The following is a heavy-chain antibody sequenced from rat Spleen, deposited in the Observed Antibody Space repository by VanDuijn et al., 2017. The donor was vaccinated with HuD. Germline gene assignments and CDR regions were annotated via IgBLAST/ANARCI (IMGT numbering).Heavy chain of an antibody. CDR3: ATLTPLFAY. Sequence: EVQLVESGGGLVQPGRSLKLSCVVSGFTFDDFYMAWVRQAPTKGLEWVATIIYDGSSTHYRDSVKGRFTISRDNAKRTLYLQMDSLRSEDTATYYCATLTPLFAYWGQGTLVTVSS. CDR2: IIYDGSST. J-gene: IGHJ3*01. D-gene: IGHD3-4*01. CDR1: GFTFDDFY. V-gene: IGHV5-7*01.